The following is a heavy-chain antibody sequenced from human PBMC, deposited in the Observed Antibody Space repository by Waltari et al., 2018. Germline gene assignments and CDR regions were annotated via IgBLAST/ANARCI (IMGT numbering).Heavy chain of an antibody. D-gene: IGHD2-2*01. J-gene: IGHJ4*02. CDR2: INYDGSQK. V-gene: IGHV3-7*01. CDR1: GFTFSRYW. Sequence: EVQLVESGGGLVQPGGSLRLSCGAAGFTFSRYWMSWVRQTPGKGLQWVANINYDGSQKSYVDSVKGRFTISRDNAKNSVFLQMNSLRVEDTAVYYCAKSRGFEYWGQGALITVSS. CDR3: AKSRGFEY.